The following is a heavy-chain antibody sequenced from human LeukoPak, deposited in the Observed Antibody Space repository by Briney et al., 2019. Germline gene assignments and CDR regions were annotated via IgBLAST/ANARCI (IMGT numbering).Heavy chain of an antibody. CDR2: ISGSGGST. CDR1: GFTFSSYA. J-gene: IGHJ6*03. D-gene: IGHD6-13*01. V-gene: IGHV3-23*01. CDR3: ATGAAAAGTMYYSYYMDV. Sequence: GGSLRLSCAASGFTFSSYAMSWVRQAPGKGLEWVSGISGSGGSTYYADSVKGRSTISRDNSKNTLYRQMNSLRAEDTAVYYCATGAAAAGTMYYSYYMDVWGKGTTVTVSS.